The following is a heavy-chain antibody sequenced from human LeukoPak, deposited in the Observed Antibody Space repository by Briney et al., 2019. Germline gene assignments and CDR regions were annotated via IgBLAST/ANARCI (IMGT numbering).Heavy chain of an antibody. CDR1: GGTFRTFA. CDR3: ARDSGPHCGSANCPIECFEY. D-gene: IGHD2-2*01. Sequence: ASVKVSCKASGGTFRTFAISWVRQAPGQGLEWMGGIIPVFGSANYAQKFQGRVTITADESTSTAYLELSSLTSEDTAVYYCARDSGPHCGSANCPIECFEYWGQGTLVTVSS. V-gene: IGHV1-69*13. J-gene: IGHJ4*02. CDR2: IIPVFGSA.